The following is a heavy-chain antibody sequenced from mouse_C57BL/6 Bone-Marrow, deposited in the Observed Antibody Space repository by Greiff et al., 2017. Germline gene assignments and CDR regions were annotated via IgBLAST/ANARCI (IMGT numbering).Heavy chain of an antibody. V-gene: IGHV1-55*01. CDR2: IYPGSGST. Sequence: QVHVKQPGAELVKPGASVQMSCKASGYTFTSYWITWVKQRPGQGLEWIGDIYPGSGSTNYNENFKSKATLTVDTSSSTAYMQLSSLTSEDSAVYYCARRDGSSYYFDYWGQGTTLTVSS. CDR1: GYTFTSYW. J-gene: IGHJ2*01. CDR3: ARRDGSSYYFDY. D-gene: IGHD1-1*01.